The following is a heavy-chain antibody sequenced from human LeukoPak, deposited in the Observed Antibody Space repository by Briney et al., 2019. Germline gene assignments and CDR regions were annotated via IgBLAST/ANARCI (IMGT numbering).Heavy chain of an antibody. CDR1: GYTFTSYA. D-gene: IGHD2-2*02. J-gene: IGHJ5*02. Sequence: ASVKVTCKASGYTFTSYAMNWVRQAPGQGLEWVGWINTNTGNPTYAQGFTGRFVFSLDTSVSTAYLQISSLKAEDTAVYYCAREVVPAAILFGNWFDPWGQGTLVTVSS. V-gene: IGHV7-4-1*02. CDR3: AREVVPAAILFGNWFDP. CDR2: INTNTGNP.